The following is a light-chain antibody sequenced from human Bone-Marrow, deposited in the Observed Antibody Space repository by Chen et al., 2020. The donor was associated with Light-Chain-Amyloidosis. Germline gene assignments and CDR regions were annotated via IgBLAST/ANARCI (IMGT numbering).Light chain of an antibody. J-gene: IGKJ4*02. Sequence: DIRVPQSPFPLSASVGDKITISCRQSHHIENYLNWYQQKPGTAPKPLIFLASRLQSGVPSRFSGRGSGTSFTLTIDNLQPEDFANYYCQQSYSLPLTVGGGTKV. V-gene: IGKV1-39*01. CDR3: QQSYSLPLT. CDR1: HHIENY. CDR2: LAS.